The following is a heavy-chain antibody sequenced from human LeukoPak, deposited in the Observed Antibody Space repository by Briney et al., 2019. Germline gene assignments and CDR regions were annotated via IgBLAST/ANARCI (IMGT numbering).Heavy chain of an antibody. J-gene: IGHJ4*02. CDR2: IKQDGSEK. CDR3: ARGAIQLWLGEYYFDY. CDR1: GFTFSSYW. V-gene: IGHV3-7*01. D-gene: IGHD5-18*01. Sequence: GGSLRLSCAASGFTFSSYWMTWVRQAPGKGLEWVANIKQDGSEKYYVDSVKGRFTISRDNAKNSLYLQMNSLRAEDTAVYYCARGAIQLWLGEYYFDYWGQGTLVTVSS.